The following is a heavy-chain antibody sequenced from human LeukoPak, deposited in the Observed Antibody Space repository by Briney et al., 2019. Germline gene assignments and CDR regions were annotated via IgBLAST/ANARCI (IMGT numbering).Heavy chain of an antibody. Sequence: GGSLRLSCAASGFTFSSYWMSWVRQAPGKGLEWVANIKQDGSEKYYVDSVKGRFTISRDNAKNSLYLQMNSLRAEDTAVYYCAREPRGYSYGPSIDYWGQGTLVTVSS. CDR2: IKQDGSEK. CDR3: AREPRGYSYGPSIDY. J-gene: IGHJ4*02. D-gene: IGHD5-18*01. V-gene: IGHV3-7*01. CDR1: GFTFSSYW.